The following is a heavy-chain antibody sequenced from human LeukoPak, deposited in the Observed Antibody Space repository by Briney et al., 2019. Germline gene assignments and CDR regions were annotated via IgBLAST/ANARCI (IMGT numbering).Heavy chain of an antibody. Sequence: GASVKVSYKASGYTFNNYGINWVRQAPGQGLEWMGWISAYNGNTKYAQRLQGRVTMITDTPTSTAYMELRSLRSDDTAVYYCARDLRSHHYYGSGSYYTPKRETSGYYYGMDVWGQGTTVTVSS. J-gene: IGHJ6*02. D-gene: IGHD3-10*01. V-gene: IGHV1-18*01. CDR1: GYTFNNYG. CDR3: ARDLRSHHYYGSGSYYTPKRETSGYYYGMDV. CDR2: ISAYNGNT.